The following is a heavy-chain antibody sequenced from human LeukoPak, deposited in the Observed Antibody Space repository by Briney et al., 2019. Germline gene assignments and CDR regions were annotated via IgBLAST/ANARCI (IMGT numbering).Heavy chain of an antibody. Sequence: GGSLRLSCAASGFTFSDYYMSWIRQAPGKGLEWVSYISSRSSYTKYADSVKGRFTISRDNAKNSLYLQMNSLRAEDTAVYYCARNCYYDSSGYYYPYYGMDVWGQGTTVTVSS. V-gene: IGHV3-11*03. CDR2: ISSRSSYT. CDR3: ARNCYYDSSGYYYPYYGMDV. J-gene: IGHJ6*02. CDR1: GFTFSDYY. D-gene: IGHD3-22*01.